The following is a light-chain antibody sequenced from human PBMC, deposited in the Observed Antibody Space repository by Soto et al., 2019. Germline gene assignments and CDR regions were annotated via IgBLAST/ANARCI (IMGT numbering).Light chain of an antibody. CDR3: QQSYSTRWT. V-gene: IGKV1-39*01. Sequence: DIQMTRSPSSLSASVGDRVTVTGRASQSISSYLNWYQQKPGKAPKLLIYAASSLQSGVPSRFSGSGSGTDFTLTISSLQPEDFATYYCQQSYSTRWTFGQGTKVDIK. J-gene: IGKJ1*01. CDR1: QSISSY. CDR2: AAS.